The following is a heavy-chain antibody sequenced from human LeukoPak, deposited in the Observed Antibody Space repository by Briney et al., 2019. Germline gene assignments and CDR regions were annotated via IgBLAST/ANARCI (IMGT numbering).Heavy chain of an antibody. Sequence: SETLSLTCAVYGGSFSGYYWSWIRQPPGKGLEWIREINHSGSTNYNPSLKSRVTISVDTSKNQFSLKLSSVTAADTAVYYCARVWELLGSLNVFDIWGQGKMVTVSS. CDR3: ARVWELLGSLNVFDI. V-gene: IGHV4-34*01. D-gene: IGHD1-26*01. CDR2: INHSGST. J-gene: IGHJ3*02. CDR1: GGSFSGYY.